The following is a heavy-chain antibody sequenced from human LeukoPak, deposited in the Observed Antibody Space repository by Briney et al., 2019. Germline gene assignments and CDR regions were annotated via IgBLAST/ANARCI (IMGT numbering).Heavy chain of an antibody. Sequence: ASVKVSCKPSGYTFTGYYMHWVRQAPGLGLEWMGWINPNSGDTNYAQKLQGRVTMTRDTSISTAYMELSRLRSDDTAVYYCAREQDIGMVSALDYWGQGTLVTVSS. CDR1: GYTFTGYY. CDR3: AREQDIGMVSALDY. D-gene: IGHD5-18*01. V-gene: IGHV1-2*02. CDR2: INPNSGDT. J-gene: IGHJ4*02.